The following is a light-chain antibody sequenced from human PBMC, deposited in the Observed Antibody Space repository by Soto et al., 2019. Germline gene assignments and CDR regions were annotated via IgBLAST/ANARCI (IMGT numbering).Light chain of an antibody. J-gene: IGKJ4*01. CDR3: QQSDSTPLT. Sequence: DIQMTQSPSSLSASVGDSVTIXXRASQSISRNLNWYQEKPGKAPKVXIYVVSSLQSGVPSRFSGSGSGTDFTLTISSLQPEDFATYYCQQSDSTPLTFGGGTKVDIK. V-gene: IGKV1-39*01. CDR2: VVS. CDR1: QSISRN.